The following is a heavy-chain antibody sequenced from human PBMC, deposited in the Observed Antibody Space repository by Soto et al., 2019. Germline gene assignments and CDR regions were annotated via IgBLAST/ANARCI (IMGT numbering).Heavy chain of an antibody. Sequence: EVQLLESGGGLVQPGGSLRLSCAASGFTFSSYAMSWVRQAPGKGLEWVSAISGSGGSTYYADSVKGRFTISRDNSKNTLYQKMNGLRAGDTAVYSCGKEIRGTFLGVVTVFGPFDSGGQGTLVTVSS. CDR3: GKEIRGTFLGVVTVFGPFDS. D-gene: IGHD3-3*01. V-gene: IGHV3-23*01. CDR1: GFTFSSYA. J-gene: IGHJ4*02. CDR2: ISGSGGST.